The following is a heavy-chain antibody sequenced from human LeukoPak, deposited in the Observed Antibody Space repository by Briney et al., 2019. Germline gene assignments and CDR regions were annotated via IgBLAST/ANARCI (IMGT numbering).Heavy chain of an antibody. CDR2: ISGSGGST. CDR1: GFTFSSYG. Sequence: GGSLRLSCAASGFTFSSYGMSWVRQAPGKGLEWVSAISGSGGSTYYADSVKGRFTISRDNSKNTLYLQMNSLRAEDTAVYYCAKDSGEYYDSSGYFYYFDYWGQGTLVTVSS. CDR3: AKDSGEYYDSSGYFYYFDY. V-gene: IGHV3-23*01. D-gene: IGHD3-22*01. J-gene: IGHJ4*02.